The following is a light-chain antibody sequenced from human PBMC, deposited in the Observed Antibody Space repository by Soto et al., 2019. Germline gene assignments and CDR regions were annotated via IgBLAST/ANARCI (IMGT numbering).Light chain of an antibody. Sequence: AIQLTQSPSSLSASVGDRVTITCRASQGISSALAWYQQKPGKAPKLLIYDASSLESGVPSRFSGSGSGTDSTLTISSLQPEDFATYYCQQFNSYLITFGQGTRLEIK. CDR2: DAS. CDR3: QQFNSYLIT. J-gene: IGKJ5*01. V-gene: IGKV1-13*02. CDR1: QGISSA.